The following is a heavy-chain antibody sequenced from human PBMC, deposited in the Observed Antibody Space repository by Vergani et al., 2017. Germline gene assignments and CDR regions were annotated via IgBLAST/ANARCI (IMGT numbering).Heavy chain of an antibody. CDR1: GYSFTSYW. Sequence: EVQLVQSGAEVKKPGESLKISCKGSGYSFTSYWIGWVRQMPGKGLEWMGIIYPGDSDTSYCPSFQGHVTISADKSISTAYLQWSSLKASDTAMYYCARHRVVVPAANHYYYYMDVWGKGTTVTVSS. D-gene: IGHD2-2*01. J-gene: IGHJ6*03. V-gene: IGHV5-51*01. CDR3: ARHRVVVPAANHYYYYMDV. CDR2: IYPGDSDT.